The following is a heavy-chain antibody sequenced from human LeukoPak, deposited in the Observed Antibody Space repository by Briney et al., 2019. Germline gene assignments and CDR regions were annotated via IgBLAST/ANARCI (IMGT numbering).Heavy chain of an antibody. CDR3: AKTRPLDSSSWSHRDY. Sequence: GGSLRLSCAASGFTFSSYAMSWVRQAPGKGLEWVSAISGSGDSTYYGDSVKGRFTISRDNSKNTLYLQMNSLRAEDTAVYYCAKTRPLDSSSWSHRDYWGQGTLVTVSS. D-gene: IGHD6-13*01. V-gene: IGHV3-23*01. J-gene: IGHJ4*02. CDR2: ISGSGDST. CDR1: GFTFSSYA.